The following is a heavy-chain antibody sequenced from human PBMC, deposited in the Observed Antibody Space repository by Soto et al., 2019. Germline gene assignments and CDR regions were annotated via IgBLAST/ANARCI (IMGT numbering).Heavy chain of an antibody. CDR1: GFTFSSYT. J-gene: IGHJ4*02. V-gene: IGHV3-23*01. D-gene: IGHD4-17*01. Sequence: EVQLLESGGGLVQPGGSLRLSRAASGFTFSSYTMNWVRQAPGKGLEWVSGINSGGRTYYADSVKGRFTISRDDSKNTLYLQIISLRAEDTAVYYCAKDLRPDGVWDFDYWGQGTLVTVSS. CDR3: AKDLRPDGVWDFDY. CDR2: INSGGRT.